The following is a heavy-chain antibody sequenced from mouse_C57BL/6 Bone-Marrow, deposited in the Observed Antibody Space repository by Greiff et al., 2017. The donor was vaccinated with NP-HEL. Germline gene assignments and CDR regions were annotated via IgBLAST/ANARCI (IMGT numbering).Heavy chain of an antibody. D-gene: IGHD2-3*01. CDR1: GFTFSDYG. V-gene: IGHV5-17*01. Sequence: EVHLVESGGGLVKPGGSLKLSCAASGFTFSDYGMHWVRQAPEKGLEWVAYISSGSSTIYYADTVKGRFTISRDNAKNTLFLQMTSLRSEDTAMYYCARGRDDGYSFFAYWGQGTLVTVSA. CDR3: ARGRDDGYSFFAY. J-gene: IGHJ3*01. CDR2: ISSGSSTI.